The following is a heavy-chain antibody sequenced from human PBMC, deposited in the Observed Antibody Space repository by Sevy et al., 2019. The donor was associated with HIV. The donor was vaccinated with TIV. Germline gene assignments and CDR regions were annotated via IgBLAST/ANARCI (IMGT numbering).Heavy chain of an antibody. CDR2: ISSSSNYI. V-gene: IGHV3-21*01. CDR3: ARDGARITMVQGVMAYYHGMDV. Sequence: GGSLRLSCAASGFTFSTYSMNWVRQAPGKGLEWVSSISSSSNYIYYADSVKGRFTISRDNARNSLYLQMNSLRAEDTAVYYGARDGARITMVQGVMAYYHGMDVWGQGTTVTVSS. J-gene: IGHJ6*02. CDR1: GFTFSTYS. D-gene: IGHD3-10*01.